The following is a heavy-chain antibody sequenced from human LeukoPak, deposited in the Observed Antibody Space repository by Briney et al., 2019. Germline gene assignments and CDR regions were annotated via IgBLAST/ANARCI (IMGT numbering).Heavy chain of an antibody. Sequence: GESLKISCQVSGYPFTSSWIGWLRQMPGKGLEWMGIIYPADSDTRYKPSFEGQVTISADKSISTAYLQWSSLKASDTAMYYCARRYCSGGTCYFDYWGQGTLVTVSS. J-gene: IGHJ4*02. CDR1: GYPFTSSW. V-gene: IGHV5-51*01. CDR2: IYPADSDT. CDR3: ARRYCSGGTCYFDY. D-gene: IGHD2-15*01.